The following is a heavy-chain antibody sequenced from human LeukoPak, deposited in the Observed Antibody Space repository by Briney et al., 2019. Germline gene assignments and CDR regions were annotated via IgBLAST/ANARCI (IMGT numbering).Heavy chain of an antibody. V-gene: IGHV3-64*01. CDR2: ISSNGVTT. Sequence: PGGSLRLSCAASGFTFSSYAMHWVRQAPGKGLEYVSAISSNGVTTYYATYGKCRFTISRDNTKNTLYFQITSMRAEDRALSYSATRAGYIRKYYFDYWGQGTLVTVSS. J-gene: IGHJ4*02. D-gene: IGHD2-2*02. CDR1: GFTFSSYA. CDR3: ATRAGYIRKYYFDY.